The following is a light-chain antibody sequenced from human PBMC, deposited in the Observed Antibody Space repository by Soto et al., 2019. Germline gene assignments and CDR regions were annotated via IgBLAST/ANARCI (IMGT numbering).Light chain of an antibody. J-gene: IGLJ3*02. CDR3: SSYAGTNNLV. Sequence: QSALTQPPSASGSPGQSVTISCTGTSSDVGGYNYVSWYQQYPGKAPKIMIYEVSERPSGVPVRFSGSKSGNTASLTVSGLQAEDEADHYCSSYAGTNNLVFGGGTKLTVL. CDR1: SSDVGGYNY. CDR2: EVS. V-gene: IGLV2-8*01.